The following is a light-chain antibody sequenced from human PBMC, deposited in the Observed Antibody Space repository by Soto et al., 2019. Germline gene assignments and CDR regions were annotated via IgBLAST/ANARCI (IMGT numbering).Light chain of an antibody. Sequence: QSVLTQPPSASGTPGQRVTISCSGSSSNIGSNTVNWYQQLAGTAPKLLIYSNNQRPSGVPDRFSGSKSGTSASLAISGLQSEDEADYYSAAWHDSLTGSYVFGTGTKLTVL. CDR3: AAWHDSLTGSYV. CDR1: SSNIGSNT. V-gene: IGLV1-44*01. CDR2: SNN. J-gene: IGLJ1*01.